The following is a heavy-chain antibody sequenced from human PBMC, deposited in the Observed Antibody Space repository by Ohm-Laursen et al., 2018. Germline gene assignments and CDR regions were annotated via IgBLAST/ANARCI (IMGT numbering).Heavy chain of an antibody. D-gene: IGHD3-22*01. CDR1: GFTISNNY. CDR3: ARDRIPPYDRTGGYFDY. CDR2: IYSGGDM. Sequence: SLRLSCAASGFTISNNYMNWVRQAPGKGLGWVSLIYSGGDMFYADSVKGRFTISRDNSKNTLYLQMNSLRAEDTAVYYCARDRIPPYDRTGGYFDYWGQGTLVTVSS. V-gene: IGHV3-53*01. J-gene: IGHJ4*02.